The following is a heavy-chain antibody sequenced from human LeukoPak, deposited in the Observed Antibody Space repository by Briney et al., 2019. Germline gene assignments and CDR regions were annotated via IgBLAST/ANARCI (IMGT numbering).Heavy chain of an antibody. CDR3: ASLRSPRTNYYDSSGPQPYFDY. CDR1: GGSFSGYY. Sequence: PSETLSLTCAVYGGSFSGYYWSWIRQPPGKGLEWIGEINHSGSTNYNPSLKSRVTISVDTSKNQFSLKLSSVTAADTAVYYCASLRSPRTNYYDSSGPQPYFDYWGQGALVTVSS. J-gene: IGHJ4*02. CDR2: INHSGST. V-gene: IGHV4-34*01. D-gene: IGHD3-22*01.